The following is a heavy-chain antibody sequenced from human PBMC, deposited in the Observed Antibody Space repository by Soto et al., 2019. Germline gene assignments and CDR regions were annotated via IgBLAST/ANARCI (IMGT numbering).Heavy chain of an antibody. CDR3: AREMPGGYFDY. CDR1: GYTFNSHG. D-gene: IGHD2-2*01. J-gene: IGHJ4*02. V-gene: IGHV1-18*01. CDR2: ISNYNGNA. Sequence: QVRLVQSGPELKKPGASVTVSCKASGYTFNSHGISWARQAPGQGLEWMGWISNYNGNAKYEEKFQGRVSMTTDTSTSTAYLELGSLRSDDTAVYYCAREMPGGYFDYWGQGTLVSVS.